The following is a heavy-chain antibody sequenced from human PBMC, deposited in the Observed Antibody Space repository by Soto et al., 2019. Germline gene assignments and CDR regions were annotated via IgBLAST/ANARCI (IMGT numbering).Heavy chain of an antibody. CDR2: IDPSDSYT. V-gene: IGHV5-10-1*01. D-gene: IGHD3-3*01. J-gene: IGHJ6*02. Sequence: ESLKICFKGSGYSFTSYWISWVRQIPGKGLEWMGRIDPSDSYTNYSPSFQGHVTISADKSISTAYLQWSSLKASDTAMYYCASPSPSITIFGVVPADYYGMDVWGQGTTVTVSS. CDR1: GYSFTSYW. CDR3: ASPSPSITIFGVVPADYYGMDV.